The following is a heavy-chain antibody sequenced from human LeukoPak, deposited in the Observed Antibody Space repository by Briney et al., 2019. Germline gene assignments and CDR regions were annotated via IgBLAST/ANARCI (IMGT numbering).Heavy chain of an antibody. CDR2: INHSGYTT. J-gene: IGHJ3*02. V-gene: IGHV3-23*01. D-gene: IGHD2-15*01. Sequence: HSGGSLRLSCAASGFIFSSYAMSWVRQAPGKGLEWVSAINHSGYTTYYADSVKGRFTTSGDNSRNTLYLQMTSLRAEDTAVYYCAKAPPPYCSGGSCFDAFDIWGQGTLVTVSS. CDR3: AKAPPPYCSGGSCFDAFDI. CDR1: GFIFSSYA.